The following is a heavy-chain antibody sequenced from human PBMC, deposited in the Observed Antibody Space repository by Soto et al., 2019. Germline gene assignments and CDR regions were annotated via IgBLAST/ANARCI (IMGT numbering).Heavy chain of an antibody. J-gene: IGHJ6*02. CDR1: GYTFTSYG. CDR2: ISAYNGNT. D-gene: IGHD1-1*01. V-gene: IGHV1-18*01. Sequence: ASVKVSCKASGYTFTSYGISWVRQAPGQGLEWMGWISAYNGNTNYAQKLQGRVTMTTDTSTSTAYMELRSLRSDDTAVYYCARDLEGKLWDYYYYYGMDVWGQGTTGTGSS. CDR3: ARDLEGKLWDYYYYYGMDV.